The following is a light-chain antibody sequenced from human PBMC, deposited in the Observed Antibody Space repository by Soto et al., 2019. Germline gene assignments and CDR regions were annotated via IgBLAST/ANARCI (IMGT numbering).Light chain of an antibody. CDR1: QSVSSP. Sequence: IMMPQSAPTLSVSPGSGDPVCGRASQSVSSPLAWYQHKPGQAPRLLFYDASTRATGIPARFSGSGSGTEFTLTISSLQSEDFAVYYCQHYHGWPITFGQGTRLEI. CDR3: QHYHGWPIT. V-gene: IGKV3-15*01. J-gene: IGKJ5*01. CDR2: DAS.